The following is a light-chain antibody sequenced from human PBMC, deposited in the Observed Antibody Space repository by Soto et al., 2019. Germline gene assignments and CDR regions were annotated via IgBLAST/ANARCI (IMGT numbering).Light chain of an antibody. CDR2: DAS. Sequence: DIQMTQSPSSLSASIGDRVTITCQASQDISDILNWYQERPGKAAQLLIYDASILETGVPSRFSGSGSGTDFTFTISSLHPEDVAAYYCQQYDGLPLTFAGGTKVDI. J-gene: IGKJ4*01. CDR3: QQYDGLPLT. CDR1: QDISDI. V-gene: IGKV1-33*01.